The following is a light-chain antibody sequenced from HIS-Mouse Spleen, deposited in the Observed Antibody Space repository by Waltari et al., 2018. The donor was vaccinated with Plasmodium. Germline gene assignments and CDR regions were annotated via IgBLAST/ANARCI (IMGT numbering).Light chain of an antibody. CDR1: SSDVGGYNY. J-gene: IGLJ3*02. CDR2: DVS. CDR3: SSYTSSSTRV. Sequence: QSALPQPASVSGSPGQSITISCTGTSSDVGGYNYVSWYQQHPGKAPKLMFYDVSNRPSWVSKRCSGSKSGNTASLTISGLQAEDEADYYCSSYTSSSTRVFGGGTKLTVL. V-gene: IGLV2-14*03.